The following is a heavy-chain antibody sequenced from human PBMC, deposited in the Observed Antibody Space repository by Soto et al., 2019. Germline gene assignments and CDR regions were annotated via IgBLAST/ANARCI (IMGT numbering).Heavy chain of an antibody. CDR3: ARPREIRGLVGFDS. D-gene: IGHD3-10*01. Sequence: GESLKISCNGSGYIFTTYWIGWVRQMPGKGLEWMGIIYPGDSDTRYSPSFQGQVTISADKSISTAYLQWSSLKASDTAMYYCARPREIRGLVGFDSWGQGTLVTVSS. CDR1: GYIFTTYW. J-gene: IGHJ4*02. V-gene: IGHV5-51*01. CDR2: IYPGDSDT.